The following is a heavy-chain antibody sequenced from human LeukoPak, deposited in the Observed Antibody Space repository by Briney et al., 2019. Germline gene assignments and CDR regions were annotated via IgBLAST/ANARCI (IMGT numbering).Heavy chain of an antibody. J-gene: IGHJ4*02. Sequence: SETLSLTCTVSGGSISRYYWSWIRQPPGKGLEWIGEINHSGSTNYNPSLKSRVTISVDTSKNQFSLKLSSVTAADTAVYYCASSVVGAKVDYWGQGTLVTVSS. CDR2: INHSGST. CDR3: ASSVVGAKVDY. V-gene: IGHV4-34*01. D-gene: IGHD1-26*01. CDR1: GGSISRYY.